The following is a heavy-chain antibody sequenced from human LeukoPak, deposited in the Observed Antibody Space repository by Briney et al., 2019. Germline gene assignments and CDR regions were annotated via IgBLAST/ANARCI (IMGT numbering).Heavy chain of an antibody. J-gene: IGHJ4*02. CDR3: AKVVASYGYLDY. CDR2: ISSSGGST. Sequence: GGSLRLSCAASGFTSSSYAMSWVRQAPGKGLEWVSAISSSGGSTYYADSVKGRFTISRDNSKNTLYLQMNSLRAEDTAVYYCAKVVASYGYLDYWGQGTLVTVSS. D-gene: IGHD5-18*01. CDR1: GFTSSSYA. V-gene: IGHV3-23*01.